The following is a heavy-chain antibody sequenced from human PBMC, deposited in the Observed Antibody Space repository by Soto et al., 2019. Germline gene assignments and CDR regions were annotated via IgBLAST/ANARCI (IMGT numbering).Heavy chain of an antibody. V-gene: IGHV6-1*01. CDR2: TYYRSKWYN. CDR3: SRERTNGLDV. J-gene: IGHJ6*02. CDR1: GHSVSTNSAA. Sequence: QVQLQQSGSGLVKASQILSLTRAIAGHSVSTNSAAWNRIRQCPSRGLEWLGRTYYRSKWYNDYAVYVKSRITINPETSKNQFSLQVNSVTPEDTAVYYCSRERTNGLDVWGQGTTVTVSS.